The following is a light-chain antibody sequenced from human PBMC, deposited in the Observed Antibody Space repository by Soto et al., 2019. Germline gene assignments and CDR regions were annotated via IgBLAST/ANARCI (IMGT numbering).Light chain of an antibody. CDR1: QSVSSSY. J-gene: IGKJ1*01. CDR2: GAS. Sequence: EIVLTQSPGTLSLSPGERATLSCRASQSVSSSYLAWYQQKPGQAPRLLIYGASSRATGIPDRFSGSGSGTYFTLTSSRLEPEDFALYYCQQYGSSPRTFGQGTKVEIK. V-gene: IGKV3-20*01. CDR3: QQYGSSPRT.